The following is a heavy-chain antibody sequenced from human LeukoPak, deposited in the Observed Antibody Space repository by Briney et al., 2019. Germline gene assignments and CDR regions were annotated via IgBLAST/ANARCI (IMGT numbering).Heavy chain of an antibody. CDR1: GFTFSSHA. CDR2: ISGSGGST. Sequence: PGGSLRLSCAASGFTFSSHAMSWVRQAPGKGLEWVSAISGSGGSTYYADSVKGRFTISRDNSKNTLYLQMNSLRAEDTAVYYCAKGPYDILTGYSQPLKNWGQGTLVTVSS. V-gene: IGHV3-23*01. D-gene: IGHD3-9*01. J-gene: IGHJ4*02. CDR3: AKGPYDILTGYSQPLKN.